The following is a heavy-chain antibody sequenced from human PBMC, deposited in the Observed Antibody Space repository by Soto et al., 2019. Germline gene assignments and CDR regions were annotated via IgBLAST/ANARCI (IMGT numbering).Heavy chain of an antibody. V-gene: IGHV4-34*01. CDR3: ARGALLVVVVPAAKSKSPSFDY. D-gene: IGHD2-2*01. CDR2: INHSGST. J-gene: IGHJ4*02. Sequence: QVQLQQWGAGLLKPSETLSLTCAVYGGSFSGYYWSWIRQPPGKGLEWIGEINHSGSTNYNPSLKSRVTISVDTSKNQFSLKLSSVTAADTAVYYCARGALLVVVVPAAKSKSPSFDYWGQGTLVTVSS. CDR1: GGSFSGYY.